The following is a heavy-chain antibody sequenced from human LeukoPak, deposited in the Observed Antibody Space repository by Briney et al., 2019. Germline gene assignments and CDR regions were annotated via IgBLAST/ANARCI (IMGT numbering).Heavy chain of an antibody. J-gene: IGHJ3*01. V-gene: IGHV1-18*01. CDR3: ARASEAAAPDPEAAFDF. D-gene: IGHD6-13*01. CDR1: GYTFISYG. CDR2: ISAYNGNT. Sequence: ASVKVSCKASGYTFISYGITWVRQAPGQGLEWMGWISAYNGNTNYAQRFQGRVTMTTDTSTSTAHMELRSLRSDETAMCYCARASEAAAPDPEAAFDFWGQGTVVTVSS.